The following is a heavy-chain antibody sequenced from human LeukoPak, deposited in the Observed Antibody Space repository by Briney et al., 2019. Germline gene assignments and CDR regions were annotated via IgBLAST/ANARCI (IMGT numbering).Heavy chain of an antibody. CDR2: IYHSGST. D-gene: IGHD2-21*01. V-gene: IGHV4-30-2*01. CDR3: ARHISAASRFDY. CDR1: GGSISSGGYY. J-gene: IGHJ4*02. Sequence: SSQTLSLTCTVSGGSISSGGYYWSWIRQPPGKGLEWIGYIYHSGSTYYNPSLKSRVTISVDRSKNQFSLKLSSVTAADTAVYYCARHISAASRFDYWGQGSLVTVSS.